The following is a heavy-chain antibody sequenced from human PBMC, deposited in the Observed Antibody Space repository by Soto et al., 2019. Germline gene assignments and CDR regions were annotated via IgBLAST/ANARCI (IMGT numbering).Heavy chain of an antibody. V-gene: IGHV3-33*01. CDR2: IWHDGSNK. CDR3: ARDRFLEYYWDF. CDR1: GFTFSSYG. D-gene: IGHD3-3*01. Sequence: QVQLVESGGGVVQPGRSLRLSCAASGFTFSSYGMHWVRQAPGKGLEWVAVIWHDGSNKYYADSVKGRFTISRDNSKNTLYLQMNSLRAEDTAVYYCARDRFLEYYWDFWGQGTLVTVSS. J-gene: IGHJ4*02.